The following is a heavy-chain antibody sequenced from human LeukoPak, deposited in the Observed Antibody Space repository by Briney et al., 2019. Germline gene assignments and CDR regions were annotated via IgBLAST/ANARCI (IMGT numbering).Heavy chain of an antibody. D-gene: IGHD2-2*01. CDR1: GFTFSSYS. CDR3: AKAALRYQLLSSLDY. CDR2: ISSSSSTI. J-gene: IGHJ4*02. V-gene: IGHV3-48*01. Sequence: PGWCLRPSCAASGFTFSSYSMNWVRPAPGKGLEWVSYISSSSSTIYYADSVKGRFTISRDNAKNSLYLQMNSLRAEDTAIYYCAKAALRYQLLSSLDYWGQGTLVTVSS.